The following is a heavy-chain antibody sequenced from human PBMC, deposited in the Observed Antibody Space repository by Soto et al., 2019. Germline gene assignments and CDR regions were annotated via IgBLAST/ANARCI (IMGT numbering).Heavy chain of an antibody. CDR1: GYSFTSYW. CDR2: IYPGDTDT. D-gene: IGHD6-6*01. Sequence: PGESLKISCKGSGYSFTSYWIGWVRQMTGKGLEWMGIIYPGDTDTRYSPSFQGQVTISADKSISTAYLQWSSLKASDPAMYYCASSSSSPTSYYYYGMDVWGQGTTVTVSS. J-gene: IGHJ6*02. CDR3: ASSSSSPTSYYYYGMDV. V-gene: IGHV5-51*01.